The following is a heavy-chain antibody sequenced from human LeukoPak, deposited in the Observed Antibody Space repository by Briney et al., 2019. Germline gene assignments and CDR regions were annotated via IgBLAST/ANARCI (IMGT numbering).Heavy chain of an antibody. J-gene: IGHJ6*03. V-gene: IGHV4-34*01. D-gene: IGHD3-3*01. CDR2: INHSGST. CDR1: GGSFSGYY. Sequence: SETLSLTCAVYGGSFSGYYWSWIRQPPGKGLEWIGEINHSGSTNYNPSLKSRVTISVDTSKNQFSLKLSSVTAADTAVYYCARPPHRGYYAKNYYYYYMDVWGKGTTVTVSS. CDR3: ARPPHRGYYAKNYYYYYMDV.